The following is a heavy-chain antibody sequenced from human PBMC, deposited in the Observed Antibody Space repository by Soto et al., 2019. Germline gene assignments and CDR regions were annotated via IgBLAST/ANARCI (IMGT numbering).Heavy chain of an antibody. CDR2: IYYSGST. D-gene: IGHD1-26*01. V-gene: IGHV4-59*08. J-gene: IGHJ4*02. Sequence: SETLSLTCTGSGGSISTYYWSWIRQPPGKGLEWIGYIYYSGSTNYNPSLKSRVTISVDTSKNQFSLKLSSVTAADTAVYYCARRYGSAIDYWGQGTLVTVSS. CDR3: ARRYGSAIDY. CDR1: GGSISTYY.